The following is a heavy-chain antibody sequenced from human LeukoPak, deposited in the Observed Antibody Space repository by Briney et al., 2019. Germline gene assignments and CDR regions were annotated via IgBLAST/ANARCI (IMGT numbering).Heavy chain of an antibody. CDR1: GFTFSSYS. CDR2: ISSSSSYI. D-gene: IGHD2-2*02. J-gene: IGHJ4*02. V-gene: IGHV3-21*01. CDR3: ASEIGYCSSTSCYNGIV. Sequence: GGSLRLSCAASGFTFSSYSMNWVRQAPGKGLEWVSSISSSSSYIYYADSVKGRFTISGDNAKNSLYLQMNSLRAEDTAVYYCASEIGYCSSTSCYNGIVWGQGTLVTVSS.